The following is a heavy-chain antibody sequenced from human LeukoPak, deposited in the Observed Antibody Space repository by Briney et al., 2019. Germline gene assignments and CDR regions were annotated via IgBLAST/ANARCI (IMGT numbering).Heavy chain of an antibody. CDR3: ARVSVSTHTVWYFDL. J-gene: IGHJ2*01. D-gene: IGHD3-3*02. CDR1: GYTFTSYY. V-gene: IGHV1-46*01. CDR2: INPSGGST. Sequence: ASVKVSCKASGYTFTSYYMHWVRQAPGQGLEWMGIINPSGGSTSYAQKFQDRVTMTRDMSTSTVYTELSSLRSEDTAVYYCARVSVSTHTVWYFDLWGRGTLVTVSS.